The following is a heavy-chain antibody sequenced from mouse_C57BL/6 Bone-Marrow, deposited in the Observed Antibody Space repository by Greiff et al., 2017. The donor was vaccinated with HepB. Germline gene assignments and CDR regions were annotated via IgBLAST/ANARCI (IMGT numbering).Heavy chain of an antibody. D-gene: IGHD1-1*01. CDR1: GFNIKDDY. CDR3: TTRVITTVVGDWYFDV. Sequence: EVHLVESGAELVRPGASVKLSCTASGFNIKDDYMHWVKQRPEQGLEGIGWIEPENGDTEYASKFQGKATITADTSSNTAYLQLSSLTSEDTAVYYCTTRVITTVVGDWYFDVWGTGTTVTVSS. J-gene: IGHJ1*03. CDR2: IEPENGDT. V-gene: IGHV14-4*01.